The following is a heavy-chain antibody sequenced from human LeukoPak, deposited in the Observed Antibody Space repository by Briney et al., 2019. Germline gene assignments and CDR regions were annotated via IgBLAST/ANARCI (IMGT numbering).Heavy chain of an antibody. D-gene: IGHD3-22*01. J-gene: IGHJ3*02. CDR3: ARDYTMTHAFDI. V-gene: IGHV4-59*01. CDR1: GGSMSNYY. CDR2: IYDTGST. Sequence: SETLSLTCSISGGSMSNYYWSWIRQPPGRSLEWIGNIYDTGSTNYNPSLKSRVTISIDTSKNQFSLKLSSVTAADTALYYCARDYTMTHAFDIWGQGTLVTVSS.